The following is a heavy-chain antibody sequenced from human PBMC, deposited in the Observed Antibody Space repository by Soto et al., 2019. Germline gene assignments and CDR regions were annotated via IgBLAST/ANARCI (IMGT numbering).Heavy chain of an antibody. CDR1: NVSISSSY. V-gene: IGHV4-59*01. CDR2: VYYTGNT. D-gene: IGHD1-26*01. J-gene: IGHJ5*02. CDR3: ARDPGGRGPLDP. Sequence: SETLSLTCSFSNVSISSSYWSCIRQPPGKGLEWIGYVYYTGNTKYNPSLKSRVTISVDTSKNEFSLNLRSVTTADTAVYFCARDPGGRGPLDPGRRRTLVTVS.